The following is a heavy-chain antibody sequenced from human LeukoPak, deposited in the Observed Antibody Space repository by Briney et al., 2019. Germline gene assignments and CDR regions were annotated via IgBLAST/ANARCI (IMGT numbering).Heavy chain of an antibody. Sequence: SETLSLTCTVSGDSINNNNYYWGWIRQPPGKGLEWIGHIYYNGRTYYNPSLKSRVTISVDTSNHQFSLKLSSVTAADTAVYYCASTVDTALVRGYYFDFWGQGTLVTVSS. CDR3: ASTVDTALVRGYYFDF. D-gene: IGHD5-18*01. V-gene: IGHV4-39*07. CDR1: GDSINNNNYY. CDR2: IYYNGRT. J-gene: IGHJ4*02.